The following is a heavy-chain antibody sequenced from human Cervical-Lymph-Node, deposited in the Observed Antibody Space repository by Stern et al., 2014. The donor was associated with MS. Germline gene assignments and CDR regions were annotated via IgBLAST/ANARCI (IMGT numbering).Heavy chain of an antibody. Sequence: VQLVESGGGLAKPGGSLRLSCAASGFSVSDHSMSWIRQAPGKGPEWVSYMSSGGTFTKDADSVKGRFPISRDNAQNSLSLQISSLRVEDSAIYYCASHGKTLALPYLAPWGQGTPVTVPS. CDR1: GFSVSDHS. J-gene: IGHJ5*02. V-gene: IGHV3-11*06. CDR2: MSSGGTFT. D-gene: IGHD2/OR15-2a*01. CDR3: ASHGKTLALPYLAP.